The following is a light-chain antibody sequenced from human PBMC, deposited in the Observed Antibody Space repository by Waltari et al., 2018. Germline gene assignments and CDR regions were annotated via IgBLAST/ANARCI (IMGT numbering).Light chain of an antibody. CDR1: RSNIRADHE. V-gene: IGLV1-40*02. Sequence: QSILTQPPSVSGAPGQRVTISCTGSRSNIRADHEVHWYQDFPGRGSKLLIYGNNHRPSGVPDRFSGSKSGTSASLTITGLQAEDEADYYCQSFDTSLSDGVVFGGGTKV. J-gene: IGLJ2*01. CDR3: QSFDTSLSDGVV. CDR2: GNN.